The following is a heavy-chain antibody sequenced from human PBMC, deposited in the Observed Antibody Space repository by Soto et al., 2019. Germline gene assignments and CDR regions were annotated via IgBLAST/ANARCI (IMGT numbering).Heavy chain of an antibody. V-gene: IGHV3-30*18. J-gene: IGHJ4*02. CDR2: ISYDGSNK. CDR3: AKGGWLGFDY. Sequence: QVQLVESGGGVVQPGRSLRLSCAASGFTFSSYGMHWVRQAPGKGLEWVAVISYDGSNKYYADSVKGRFTISRDNSTDTLYLQMNSLRAEDTAVYYCAKGGWLGFDYWGQGSLVTVSS. D-gene: IGHD6-19*01. CDR1: GFTFSSYG.